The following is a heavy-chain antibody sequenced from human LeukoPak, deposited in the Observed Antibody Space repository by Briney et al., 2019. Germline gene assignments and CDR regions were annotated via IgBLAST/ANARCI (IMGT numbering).Heavy chain of an antibody. CDR3: AREHNYYDSSGPNWFDP. CDR2: IYYSGST. J-gene: IGHJ5*02. D-gene: IGHD3-22*01. V-gene: IGHV4-30-4*01. CDR1: GGSISSGDYY. Sequence: SETLSLTCTVSGGSISSGDYYWSWIRQPPGKGLEWIGYIYYSGSTYYNPSLKSRVTISVDTSKNQFSLKLSSVTAADTAVYYCAREHNYYDSSGPNWFDPWGQGTLVTVSS.